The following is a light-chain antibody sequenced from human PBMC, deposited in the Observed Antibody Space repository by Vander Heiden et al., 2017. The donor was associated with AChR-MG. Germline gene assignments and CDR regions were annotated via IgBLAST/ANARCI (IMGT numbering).Light chain of an antibody. CDR3: QRYDSSTPLN. J-gene: IGKJ4*01. CDR1: QSIAGKY. CDR2: GAS. V-gene: IGKV3-20*01. Sequence: EIVLTQSPGTLSLSPGERATLSCRASQSIAGKYLAWYQQKPGQAPRLLIYGASTRATGIPDRFSGSGSGTDFTLTISRLEPEDFAVYYCQRYDSSTPLNLGGGTKVEIK.